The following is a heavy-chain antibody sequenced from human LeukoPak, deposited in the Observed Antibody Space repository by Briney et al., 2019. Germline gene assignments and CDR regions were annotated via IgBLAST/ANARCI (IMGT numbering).Heavy chain of an antibody. D-gene: IGHD2-15*01. CDR3: ARDRGYCSGGSCYSLDY. CDR2: INPNSGGT. CDR1: GYTFTGYY. J-gene: IGHJ4*02. V-gene: IGHV1-2*03. Sequence: LGASVKVSCKASGYTFTGYYMHWVRQAPGQGLEWMGWINPNSGGTNYAQKFQGRVTMTRDTSISTAYMELSRLRSDDTAVYYCARDRGYCSGGSCYSLDYWGQGTLVTVSS.